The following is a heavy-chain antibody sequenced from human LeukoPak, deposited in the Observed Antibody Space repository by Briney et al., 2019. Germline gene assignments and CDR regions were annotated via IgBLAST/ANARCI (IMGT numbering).Heavy chain of an antibody. CDR3: AREVNIQADSDAFDI. J-gene: IGHJ3*02. Sequence: SPTLSLTCTVSGGSFRSRNYLWSWIRQTPGEGREWIGYISYSGSAYYNPSLKSRVTISIDTSNSQFSLRLRSVTAADTAVYYCAREVNIQADSDAFDIWGPGTTVTVSS. D-gene: IGHD3-22*01. V-gene: IGHV4-30-4*08. CDR2: ISYSGSA. CDR1: GGSFRSRNYL.